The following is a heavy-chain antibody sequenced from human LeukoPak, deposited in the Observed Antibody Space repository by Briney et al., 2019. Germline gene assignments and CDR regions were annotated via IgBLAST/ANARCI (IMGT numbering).Heavy chain of an antibody. CDR1: GFTFSSYS. D-gene: IGHD2-15*01. J-gene: IGHJ4*02. CDR3: ARTPVVAAVQLDY. CDR2: ISSSSSYI. Sequence: GGSLRLSCAASGFTFSSYSMNWVRQAPGKGLEWVSSISSSSSYIYYADSVKGRFTISRDNAKNSLYLQMNSLTDEDTAVYYCARTPVVAAVQLDYWGQGTLVTVSS. V-gene: IGHV3-21*01.